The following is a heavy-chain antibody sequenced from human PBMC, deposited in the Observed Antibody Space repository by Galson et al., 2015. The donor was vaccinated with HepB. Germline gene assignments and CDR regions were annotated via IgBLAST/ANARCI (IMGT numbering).Heavy chain of an antibody. V-gene: IGHV3-23*01. CDR3: AKDMVPYNGILDPFDI. J-gene: IGHJ3*02. Sequence: SLRLSCAASAFTFSNYDMSWVRQSPGKGLEWVSRIGGGGGSTSYADAVKGRFTISRDNSKNTLFLQMDSLRAGDTAVYYCAKDMVPYNGILDPFDIWGQGTMVTVSS. CDR2: IGGGGGST. CDR1: AFTFSNYD. D-gene: IGHD1-26*01.